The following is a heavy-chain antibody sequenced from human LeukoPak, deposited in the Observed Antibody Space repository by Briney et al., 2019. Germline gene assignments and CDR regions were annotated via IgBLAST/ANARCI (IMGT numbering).Heavy chain of an antibody. CDR3: AAYCSGGSCYSG. V-gene: IGHV4-39*01. CDR1: GASITTDSYY. CDR2: IYYSGTT. J-gene: IGHJ4*02. Sequence: TSETLSLTCTFSGASITTDSYYWGCLRQPPGKGLEWIGSIYYSGTTYYNPSLKSRVTMSVDTSKNQFSLRLNSVTAADTAVYYCAAYCSGGSCYSGWGQGTLVTVSS. D-gene: IGHD2-15*01.